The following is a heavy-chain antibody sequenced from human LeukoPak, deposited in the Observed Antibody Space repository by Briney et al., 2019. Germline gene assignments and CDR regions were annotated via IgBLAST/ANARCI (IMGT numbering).Heavy chain of an antibody. D-gene: IGHD6-19*01. CDR3: ARGGYESTVAYTLDH. J-gene: IGHJ4*02. CDR2: ISSTKTYI. CDR1: GFNFKTYS. Sequence: GGSLRLSCVASGFNFKTYSMNWARQAPGKGLEWVASISSTKTYIYYADSLEGQFTISRDNAKNSLYLQMNSLRPEDTGVYYCARGGYESTVAYTLDHWGQGTRVTVSS. V-gene: IGHV3-21*01.